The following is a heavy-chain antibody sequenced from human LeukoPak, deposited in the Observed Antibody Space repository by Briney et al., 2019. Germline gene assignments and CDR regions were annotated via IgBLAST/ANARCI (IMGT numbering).Heavy chain of an antibody. D-gene: IGHD3-10*01. J-gene: IGHJ4*02. Sequence: GGSLRLSCAASGFTFDDYAMHWVRQAPGKGLEWVSGISWNSGSIGYADSVKGRFTISRDNAKNSLYLQMNSLRAEDTAVYYCARGSKGAMVRGVIVDYWGQGTLVTVSS. CDR3: ARGSKGAMVRGVIVDY. CDR1: GFTFDDYA. V-gene: IGHV3-9*01. CDR2: ISWNSGSI.